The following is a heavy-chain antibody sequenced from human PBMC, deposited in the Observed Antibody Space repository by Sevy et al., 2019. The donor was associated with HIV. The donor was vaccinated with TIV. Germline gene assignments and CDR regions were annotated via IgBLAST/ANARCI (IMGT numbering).Heavy chain of an antibody. Sequence: GGSLRLSCAASGFSVRNYWMHWDRQAPGKGLQWVSRINEHGTVINYGYSVKGPFTISKDTAKKSLNLQMNSLRAEETAVYYCSKDTFGSTDYWGQGVLVSVPP. D-gene: IGHD3-10*01. J-gene: IGHJ4*02. CDR3: SKDTFGSTDY. CDR1: GFSVRNYW. V-gene: IGHV3-74*01. CDR2: INEHGTVI.